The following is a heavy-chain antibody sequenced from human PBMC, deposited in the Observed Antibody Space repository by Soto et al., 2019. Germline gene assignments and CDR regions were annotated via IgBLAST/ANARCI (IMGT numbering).Heavy chain of an antibody. CDR2: VDWDDDK. D-gene: IGHD6-13*01. Sequence: SGPTRVNPTHALTLTGTISGFSLTKSGLSVTWTRQPPGKALEWLARVDWDDDKFYSTSLKTRLTISKDTSKNQVVLTMTNMDPVDTATYYCARTPYSTSWYYFDYWGQGTLVTVSS. J-gene: IGHJ4*02. V-gene: IGHV2-70*17. CDR3: ARTPYSTSWYYFDY. CDR1: GFSLTKSGLS.